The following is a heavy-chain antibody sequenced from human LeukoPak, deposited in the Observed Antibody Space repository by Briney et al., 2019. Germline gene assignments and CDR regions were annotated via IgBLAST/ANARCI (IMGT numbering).Heavy chain of an antibody. CDR3: ARELRDGYNFGMDV. CDR2: INPNSGGT. D-gene: IGHD5-24*01. CDR1: GYTFTGYY. Sequence: GASVKVSCKASGYTFTGYYMHWVRQAPGQGLEWMGWINPNSGGTNYAQKFQGRVTMTRDTSISTAYMELSRLRSDDTAVYYCARELRDGYNFGMDVWGKGTTVTVSS. J-gene: IGHJ6*04. V-gene: IGHV1-2*02.